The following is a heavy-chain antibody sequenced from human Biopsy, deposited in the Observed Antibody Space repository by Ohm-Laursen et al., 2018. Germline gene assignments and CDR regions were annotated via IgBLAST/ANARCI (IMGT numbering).Heavy chain of an antibody. V-gene: IGHV3-33*08. D-gene: IGHD1-26*01. J-gene: IGHJ6*02. Sequence: SLRLSCAASGFTFSSLSMNWVRQAPGKGLEWVSIIWYDGSNEYYADSVKGRFTISRDNSKNTVFLQMSSLRAEDTGVYYCARDPIVGSKADGMDVWGQGTTVTVSS. CDR3: ARDPIVGSKADGMDV. CDR1: GFTFSSLS. CDR2: IWYDGSNE.